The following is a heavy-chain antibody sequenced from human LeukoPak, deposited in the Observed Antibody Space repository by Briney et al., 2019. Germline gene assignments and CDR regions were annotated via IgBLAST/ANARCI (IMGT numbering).Heavy chain of an antibody. J-gene: IGHJ3*01. V-gene: IGHV3-74*01. CDR3: VREAGGTDAFDV. CDR1: GFTFNTYW. CDR2: IDGDGSRA. D-gene: IGHD3-16*01. Sequence: GGSLRLSCAASGFTFNTYWMHWVRQGPGKGLVWVSRIDGDGSRASYADSVKGRFTISRDNAKNALYLQMNSPRPEDTAVYFCVREAGGTDAFDVWGQGTMVTVSS.